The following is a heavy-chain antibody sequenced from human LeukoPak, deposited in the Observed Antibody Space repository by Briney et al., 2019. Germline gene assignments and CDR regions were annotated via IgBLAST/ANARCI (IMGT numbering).Heavy chain of an antibody. CDR2: INTNTGNP. CDR3: ARSLWLGEFYFDY. D-gene: IGHD3-10*01. J-gene: IGHJ4*02. V-gene: IGHV7-4-1*02. CDR1: GYTFTSYA. Sequence: ASVKVSCKASGYTFTSYAMNWVRLAPGQGLEWMGWINTNTGNPMYAQGFTGRFVFSLDTSVSTAYLQISSLKAEDTAVYYCARSLWLGEFYFDYWGQGTLVTVSP.